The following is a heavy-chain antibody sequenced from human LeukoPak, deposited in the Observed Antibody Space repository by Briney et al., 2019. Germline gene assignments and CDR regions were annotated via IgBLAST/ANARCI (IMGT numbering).Heavy chain of an antibody. CDR3: ARLGIFMVRGASNNWFDP. D-gene: IGHD3-10*01. Sequence: SETLSLTCTVSGGSISSYYWSWIRQPPGKGLEWIGYIYYSGSTNYNPSLKRRVTISVDTSKNQFSLKLSSVTAADTAVYYCARLGIFMVRGASNNWFDPWGQGTLVTVSS. J-gene: IGHJ5*02. CDR2: IYYSGST. CDR1: GGSISSYY. V-gene: IGHV4-59*01.